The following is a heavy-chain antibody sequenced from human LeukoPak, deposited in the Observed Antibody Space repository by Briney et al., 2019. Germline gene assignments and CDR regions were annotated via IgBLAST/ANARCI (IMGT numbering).Heavy chain of an antibody. CDR1: GYTFTGYY. V-gene: IGHV1-2*02. Sequence: ASVKVSCMASGYTFTGYYMHWVRQAPGQGLEWMGWINPNSGGTNYAQKFQGRVAMTSDTSISTAYMELSGLRSDDTAVYYCARELSTFSDPFDYWGQGTLVTVSS. CDR2: INPNSGGT. J-gene: IGHJ4*02. CDR3: ARELSTFSDPFDY. D-gene: IGHD3-16*01.